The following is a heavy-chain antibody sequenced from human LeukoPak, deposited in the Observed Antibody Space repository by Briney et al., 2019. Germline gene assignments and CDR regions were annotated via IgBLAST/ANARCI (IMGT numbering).Heavy chain of an antibody. D-gene: IGHD6-13*01. CDR1: GFTFDDYA. J-gene: IGHJ4*02. V-gene: IGHV3-43*02. Sequence: GGSLRLSCAASGFTFDDYAMHWVRQAPGKGLEWVSLISGDGGSTYYADSVKGRFNISRDNSKNSLYLQMNSLRTEDTALYYCAKDISHSSPPAFDYWGQGTLVTVSS. CDR2: ISGDGGST. CDR3: AKDISHSSPPAFDY.